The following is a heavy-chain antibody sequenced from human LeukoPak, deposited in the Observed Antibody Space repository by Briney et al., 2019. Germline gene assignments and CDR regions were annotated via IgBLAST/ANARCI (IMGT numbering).Heavy chain of an antibody. Sequence: SETLSLTCTVSGGSVSSGSYYWSWIRQPPGKGLEWIGYIYYSGGTNYNPSLKSRVTISVDTSKNQFSLKLSSVTAADTAVYYCARDSTTVTSYYYFDYWGQGTLFTVSS. V-gene: IGHV4-61*01. CDR3: ARDSTTVTSYYYFDY. J-gene: IGHJ4*02. D-gene: IGHD4-17*01. CDR1: GGSVSSGSYY. CDR2: IYYSGGT.